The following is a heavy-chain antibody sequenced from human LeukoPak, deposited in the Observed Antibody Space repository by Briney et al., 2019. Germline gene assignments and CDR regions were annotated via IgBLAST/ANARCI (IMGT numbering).Heavy chain of an antibody. D-gene: IGHD1-20*01. CDR1: GYTFTGYY. CDR2: ISPNSGGT. J-gene: IGHJ3*02. V-gene: IGHV1-2*02. Sequence: GASVKVSCKASGYTFTGYYMHWVRQAPGQGLEWMGWISPNSGGTNYAQKLQGRVTMTTDTSTSTAYMELRSLRSDDTAVYYCARASTHRYNWKSGQLNDAFDIWGQGTMVTVSS. CDR3: ARASTHRYNWKSGQLNDAFDI.